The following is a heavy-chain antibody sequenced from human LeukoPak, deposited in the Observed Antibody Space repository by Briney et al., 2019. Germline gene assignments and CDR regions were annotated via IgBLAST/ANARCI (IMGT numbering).Heavy chain of an antibody. J-gene: IGHJ4*02. CDR2: IFYSVST. V-gene: IGHV4-59*01. D-gene: IGHD2-2*01. Sequence: PSETLSLTCTVSGGSISSYYWSWIRQPPGKGLEWIGYIFYSVSTNYNPSLKSRVTISVDTSKNQFSLKLSSVTAADTAVYYCARDLSSTSSWATVPDYWGQGTLVTVSS. CDR3: ARDLSSTSSWATVPDY. CDR1: GGSISSYY.